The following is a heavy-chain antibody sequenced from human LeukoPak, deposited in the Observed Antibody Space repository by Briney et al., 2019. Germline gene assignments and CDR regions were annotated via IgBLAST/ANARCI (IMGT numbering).Heavy chain of an antibody. CDR1: GFTFSSYA. D-gene: IGHD6-13*01. Sequence: PGRSLRLSCAASGFTFSSYAMHWVRQAPGKGLEWVAVISYDGSNKYYADSVKGRFTISRDNSKNTLYLQMNSLRAEDTAVYYCARVIAAAGRNAFGIWGQGTMVTVSS. V-gene: IGHV3-30-3*01. CDR3: ARVIAAAGRNAFGI. J-gene: IGHJ3*02. CDR2: ISYDGSNK.